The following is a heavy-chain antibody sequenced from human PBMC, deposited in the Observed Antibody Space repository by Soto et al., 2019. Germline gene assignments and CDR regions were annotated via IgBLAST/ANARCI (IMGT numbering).Heavy chain of an antibody. D-gene: IGHD5-18*01. CDR2: ISGSGGST. V-gene: IGHV3-23*01. J-gene: IGHJ4*02. CDR1: GFTFRSYA. CDR3: AKEASWDTAMGY. Sequence: GWSLRISCAASGFTFRSYAMIWVRQAPGKGLEWVSAISGSGGSTYYADSVKGRFTISRDNSKNTLYLQMNSLRAEDTAVYYCAKEASWDTAMGYWGQGTLVTVSS.